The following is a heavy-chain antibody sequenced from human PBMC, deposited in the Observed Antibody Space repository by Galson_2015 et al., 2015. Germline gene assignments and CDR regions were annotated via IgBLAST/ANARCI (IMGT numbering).Heavy chain of an antibody. V-gene: IGHV3-11*01. Sequence: SLRLSCAVSGFTFSDSYMSWLRQAPGKGLEWVSSISSSGSTIYYADSVKGRFTISRDNAEKSLYLQMNSLRPEDMAVYYCARAEVRAEVRTTLGVFDFWGQGTLVTVSS. CDR3: ARAEVRAEVRTTLGVFDF. CDR1: GFTFSDSY. CDR2: ISSSGSTI. D-gene: IGHD1-7*01. J-gene: IGHJ4*02.